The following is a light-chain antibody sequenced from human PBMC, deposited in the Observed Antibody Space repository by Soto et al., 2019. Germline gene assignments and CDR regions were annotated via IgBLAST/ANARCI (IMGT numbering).Light chain of an antibody. V-gene: IGKV3-15*01. Sequence: VMTQSPATLSVSPGERATLSCRASQSVSSRLAWYQLKPGQPPRLLIYGTSTRATGIPAGFSGSGSGTEFSLTISSLQSEEFAVCYCQQYNNWPPWTYGQGTQGEIE. CDR1: QSVSSR. CDR2: GTS. J-gene: IGKJ1*01. CDR3: QQYNNWPPWT.